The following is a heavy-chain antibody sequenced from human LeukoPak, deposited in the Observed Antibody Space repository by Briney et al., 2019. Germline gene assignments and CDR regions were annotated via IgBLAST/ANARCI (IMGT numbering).Heavy chain of an antibody. Sequence: GGSLRLSCTTSGFNFRAYWMAWVRQAPGKGLEWVANIKQDGSEKYYVDSVKGRFTISRDNAKNTLYLQMNSLRAEDTAVYYCAKAHKVYSSSWSLGYWGQGTLVTVSS. V-gene: IGHV3-7*03. D-gene: IGHD6-13*01. CDR2: IKQDGSEK. J-gene: IGHJ4*02. CDR3: AKAHKVYSSSWSLGY. CDR1: GFNFRAYW.